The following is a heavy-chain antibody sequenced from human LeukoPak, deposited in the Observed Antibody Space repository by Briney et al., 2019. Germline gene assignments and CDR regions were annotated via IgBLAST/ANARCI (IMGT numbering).Heavy chain of an antibody. CDR1: GFTLGAFA. CDR2: IDKDGRST. J-gene: IGHJ6*02. CDR3: ATWALYHSLDV. D-gene: IGHD1-26*01. V-gene: IGHV3-43*02. Sequence: PGGSLRLSCAASGFTLGAFAMHWVRQAPGKGLEWVSLIDKDGRSTYYADSVKGRFTISRDNSKNSLYLQMNSLRTEDTALYYCATWALYHSLDVWGQGTTVTVSS.